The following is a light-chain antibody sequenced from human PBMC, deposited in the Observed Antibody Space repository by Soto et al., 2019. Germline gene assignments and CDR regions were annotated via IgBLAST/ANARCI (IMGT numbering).Light chain of an antibody. V-gene: IGLV2-8*01. CDR3: SSYAGGNNYV. J-gene: IGLJ1*01. CDR2: AVS. Sequence: QSALTQPPSASGSPGQSVTISCTGTSSDVGGYKYVSWYQQYPGKAPKLMIYAVSKRPSGVPDRFSGSKSGNTASLTVSGLQAEDEADYYCSSYAGGNNYVFGTGTKVTVL. CDR1: SSDVGGYKY.